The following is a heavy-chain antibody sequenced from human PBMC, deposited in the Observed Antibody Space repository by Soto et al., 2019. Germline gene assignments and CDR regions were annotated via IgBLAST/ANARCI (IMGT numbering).Heavy chain of an antibody. CDR3: ARDQQWLVRFYFDF. CDR2: IRYDGSNK. V-gene: IGHV3-33*01. Sequence: LRLSCVTSGFTFSSYGMHWVRQAPGKGLEWLAIIRYDGSNKYYGDSVKGRFTISRDNSNNTLYLEMNNLRAEDTAVYYCARDQQWLVRFYFDFWGQGTLVTVSS. D-gene: IGHD6-19*01. J-gene: IGHJ4*02. CDR1: GFTFSSYG.